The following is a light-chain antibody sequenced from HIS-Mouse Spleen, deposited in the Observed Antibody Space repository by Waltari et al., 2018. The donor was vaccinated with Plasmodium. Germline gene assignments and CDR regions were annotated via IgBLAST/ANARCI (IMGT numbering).Light chain of an antibody. CDR1: SSDVGGYNY. J-gene: IGLJ2*01. V-gene: IGLV2-8*01. CDR2: EAS. Sequence: QSALTQPPSASGSPGQSVTISCTGTSSDVGGYNYVSWYQQHPGKAPKLMSYEASKRPSGFPVPFSGSKSANTASLTVSGLQAEDEADYYCSSYAGSNNVVFGGGTKLTVL. CDR3: SSYAGSNNVV.